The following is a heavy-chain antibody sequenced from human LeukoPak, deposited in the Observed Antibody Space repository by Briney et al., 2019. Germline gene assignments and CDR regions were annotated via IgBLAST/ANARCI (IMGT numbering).Heavy chain of an antibody. CDR2: IYYTGGS. CDR1: GGSISSSNYY. CDR3: ARHTEYNWFDS. V-gene: IGHV4-39*01. J-gene: IGHJ5*01. D-gene: IGHD3-10*01. Sequence: PSEALSLTCTVSGGSISSSNYYWGWIRQPPGKGLEWIGSIYYTGGSYQNPSLKSRVTISVDTSKNQFSLKLSSVTAADTAVYYCARHTEYNWFDSWGQGTLVIVSS.